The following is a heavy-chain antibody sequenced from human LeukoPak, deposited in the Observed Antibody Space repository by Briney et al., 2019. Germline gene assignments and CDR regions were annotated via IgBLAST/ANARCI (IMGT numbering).Heavy chain of an antibody. J-gene: IGHJ4*02. CDR3: ARGPGMATIKD. Sequence: SETLSLTCIVSGGSISSHYWSWIRQPPGKGLECIGNIYYSGSTDYNPSLKSRVTISIDTSKNQFSLKLSSVTAADTAVYYCARGPGMATIKDWGQGTLVTVSS. V-gene: IGHV4-59*11. D-gene: IGHD5-24*01. CDR2: IYYSGST. CDR1: GGSISSHY.